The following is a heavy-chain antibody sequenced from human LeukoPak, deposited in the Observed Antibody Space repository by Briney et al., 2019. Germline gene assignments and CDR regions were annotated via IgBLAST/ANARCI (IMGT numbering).Heavy chain of an antibody. CDR3: ARGAAAAGSYYYYGMDV. CDR2: IYYSGST. J-gene: IGHJ6*02. V-gene: IGHV4-59*01. CDR1: GGSISSYY. Sequence: SETLSLTCTVSGGSISSYYWSWIRQPPGKGLEWIGYIYYSGSTNYNPSLKSRVTISVDTSKNQFSLKLSSVTAADTAVYYCARGAAAAGSYYYYGMDVWGQGTTVTVSS. D-gene: IGHD6-13*01.